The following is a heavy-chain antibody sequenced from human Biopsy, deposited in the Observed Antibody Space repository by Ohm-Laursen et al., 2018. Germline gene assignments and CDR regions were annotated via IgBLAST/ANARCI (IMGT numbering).Heavy chain of an antibody. CDR3: GRSYGIMSAPVHL. J-gene: IGHJ4*01. D-gene: IGHD3-16*01. V-gene: IGHV3-11*01. Sequence: SLRLSCTASGFTFSDYQMSWIRQTPGKGLEWVSHISSGGSTIFHADSVKGRFTISRDDAKDSLYLQMNNLRAEDTAVYYCGRSYGIMSAPVHLWGQGTLVTVSS. CDR1: GFTFSDYQ. CDR2: ISSGGSTI.